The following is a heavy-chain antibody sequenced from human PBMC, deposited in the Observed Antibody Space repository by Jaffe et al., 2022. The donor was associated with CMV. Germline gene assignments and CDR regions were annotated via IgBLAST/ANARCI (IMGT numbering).Heavy chain of an antibody. D-gene: IGHD3-16*02. CDR2: INHSGST. CDR3: ARDYYDYVWGSYRCAFDI. Sequence: QVQLQQWGAGLLKPSETLSLTCAVYGGSFSGYYWSWIRQPPGKGLEWIGEINHSGSTNYNPSLKSRVTISVDTSKNQFSLKLSSVTAADTAVYYCARDYYDYVWGSYRCAFDIWGQGTMVTVSS. V-gene: IGHV4-34*01. J-gene: IGHJ3*02. CDR1: GGSFSGYY.